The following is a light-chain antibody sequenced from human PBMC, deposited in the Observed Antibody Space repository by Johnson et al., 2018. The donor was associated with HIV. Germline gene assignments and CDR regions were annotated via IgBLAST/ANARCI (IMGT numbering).Light chain of an antibody. CDR3: GPWDSSLSAYG. Sequence: QSVLTQPPSVSAAPGQKVTISCSGSNSNIGNNYVSWFQQLPGTAPKLLIYENNKRPSGIPDRFSGSKSGTSATLGITGLQTGDAADNYCGPWDSSLSAYGFGTGTKVTVL. CDR2: ENN. V-gene: IGLV1-51*02. CDR1: NSNIGNNY. J-gene: IGLJ1*01.